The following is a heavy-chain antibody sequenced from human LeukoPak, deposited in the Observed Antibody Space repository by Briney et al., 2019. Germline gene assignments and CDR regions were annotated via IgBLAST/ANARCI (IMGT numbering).Heavy chain of an antibody. Sequence: SETLSLTCAVSGGSISGYYWSWIRQPPGKGLQWIGYIYYSGSTNYNPSLKSRVTISVDTSKNQFSLNLKSATAADTAVYYCARGRWNFDYWGQGTLVTVSS. CDR2: IYYSGST. J-gene: IGHJ4*02. V-gene: IGHV4-59*01. D-gene: IGHD4-23*01. CDR1: GGSISGYY. CDR3: ARGRWNFDY.